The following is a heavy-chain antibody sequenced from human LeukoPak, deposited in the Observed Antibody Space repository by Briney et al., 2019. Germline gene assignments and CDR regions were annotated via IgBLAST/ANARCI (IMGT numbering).Heavy chain of an antibody. CDR3: AQDSTVYSSTWYDY. CDR2: ISGSGSNT. D-gene: IGHD6-13*01. Sequence: GGSLRLSCAASGFTVSDNYMSWVRQAPGKGLEWVSSISGSGSNTYYADSVKGRFTISRDNSKNTLYLQINSLRAEDTAVYYCAQDSTVYSSTWYDYWGQGTLVTVSS. J-gene: IGHJ4*02. CDR1: GFTVSDNY. V-gene: IGHV3-23*01.